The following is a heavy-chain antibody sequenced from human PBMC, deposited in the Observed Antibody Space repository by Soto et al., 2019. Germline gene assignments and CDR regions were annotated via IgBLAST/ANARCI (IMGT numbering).Heavy chain of an antibody. D-gene: IGHD2-15*01. V-gene: IGHV4-30-4*01. Sequence: QVQLLESGPGLVKPSQTLSLTCSVSGDSISTVDYFWAWVRQPPGQALEYIGYIYKSATTYYNPSFGSRVATSLDTSKSKFSLNETSLTDADTAVYFCARGRYCLTGRGFPNWFDSWGQGTLVTVSS. CDR1: GDSISTVDYF. CDR3: ARGRYCLTGRGFPNWFDS. CDR2: IYKSATT. J-gene: IGHJ5*01.